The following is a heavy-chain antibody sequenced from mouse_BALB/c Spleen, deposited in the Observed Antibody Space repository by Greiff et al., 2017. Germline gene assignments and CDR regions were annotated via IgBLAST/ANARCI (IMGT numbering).Heavy chain of an antibody. CDR3: ARFHYYGSSYEGFYYAMDY. CDR2: IYPGSGST. CDR1: GYTFTDYV. Sequence: QVQLQQSGPELVKPGASVKMSCKASGYTFTDYVISWVKQRTGQGLEWIGEIYPGSGSTYYNEKFKGKATLTADKSSNTAYMQLSSLTSEDSAVYFCARFHYYGSSYEGFYYAMDYWGQGTSVTVSS. V-gene: IGHV1-81*01. J-gene: IGHJ4*01. D-gene: IGHD1-1*01.